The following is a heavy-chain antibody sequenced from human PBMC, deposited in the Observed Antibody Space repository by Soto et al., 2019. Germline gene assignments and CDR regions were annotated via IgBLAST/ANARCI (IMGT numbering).Heavy chain of an antibody. J-gene: IGHJ6*02. CDR3: ARDGRFGLLLSSGMDV. CDR1: GGSMNSYY. D-gene: IGHD3-10*01. CDR2: IYYSGST. V-gene: IGHV4-59*01. Sequence: SETLSLTCSVSGGSMNSYYWSWIRQPPGKGLEWIGYIYYSGSTNHNPSLKSRVTISIDTSKEQFSLKLSSVTAADTAVYYCARDGRFGLLLSSGMDVWGQGTTVTVSS.